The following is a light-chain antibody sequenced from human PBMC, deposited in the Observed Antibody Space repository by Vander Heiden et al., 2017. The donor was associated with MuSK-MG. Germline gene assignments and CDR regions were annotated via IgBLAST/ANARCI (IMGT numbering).Light chain of an antibody. CDR3: QQYNNRRT. V-gene: IGKV3-15*01. Sequence: EIVMTQSPATLSVSPGARATLSCRASQSVSSNLAWYQQKPGQAPRLLIYGATTRATGIPAMFSGSWSGTEFTLTISSLQSEDFAVYYCQQYNNRRTFGGGTKVEIK. J-gene: IGKJ4*02. CDR2: GAT. CDR1: QSVSSN.